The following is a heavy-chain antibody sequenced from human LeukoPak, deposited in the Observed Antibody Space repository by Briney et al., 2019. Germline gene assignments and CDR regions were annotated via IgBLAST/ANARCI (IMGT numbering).Heavy chain of an antibody. J-gene: IGHJ4*02. CDR1: GGSISSSSYY. CDR2: IYYSGST. CDR3: GRIVADIDY. Sequence: ETLSLTCTVSGGSISSSSYYWGWIRQPPGKGLEWIGSIYYSGSTYYNPSLKSRVTISVDTSKNQFSLKLSSVTAADTAVYYCGRIVADIDYWGQGTLVTVSS. D-gene: IGHD2-21*01. V-gene: IGHV4-39*01.